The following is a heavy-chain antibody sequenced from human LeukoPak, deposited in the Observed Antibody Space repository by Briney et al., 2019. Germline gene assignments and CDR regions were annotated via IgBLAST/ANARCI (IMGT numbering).Heavy chain of an antibody. CDR3: AKGYNYAYEY. D-gene: IGHD5-18*01. CDR1: GFTVSSNY. Sequence: PGGSLRLSCAASGFTVSSNYMSWDRQAPGKGLEWVSVIYSGGSTYYADSVKGRFTISRDNSKNTLYLQMNSLRPEDTAVYYCAKGYNYAYEYWGQGTLVTVSS. V-gene: IGHV3-53*01. J-gene: IGHJ4*02. CDR2: IYSGGST.